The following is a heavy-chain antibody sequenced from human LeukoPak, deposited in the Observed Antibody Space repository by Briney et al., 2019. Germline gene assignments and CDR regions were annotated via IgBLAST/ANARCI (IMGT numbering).Heavy chain of an antibody. J-gene: IGHJ4*02. CDR1: GFTFDDYA. CDR3: ATLGDYYDSSGHYRGFDY. Sequence: GGSLRLSCAASGFTFDDYAMHWVRQAPGKGLEWVSGIGWNSGSIGYADSVKGRFTISRDNAKNSLYLQMNSLRAEDTALYYCATLGDYYDSSGHYRGFDYWGQGTLVTVSS. V-gene: IGHV3-9*01. D-gene: IGHD3-22*01. CDR2: IGWNSGSI.